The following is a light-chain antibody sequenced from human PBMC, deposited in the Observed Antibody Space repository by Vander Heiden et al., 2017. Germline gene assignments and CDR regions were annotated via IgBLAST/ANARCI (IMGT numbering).Light chain of an antibody. V-gene: IGKV3-15*01. Sequence: EIVMTQSPATLSVSPGEGATLPCRASQSVGTDLAWYQQKPGQAPRLLIYGASTRATGISARFSGSGSGTEFTLTISSLQSEDFALYYCQQYHDWPPWTFGQGTKVEI. CDR2: GAS. CDR3: QQYHDWPPWT. J-gene: IGKJ1*01. CDR1: QSVGTD.